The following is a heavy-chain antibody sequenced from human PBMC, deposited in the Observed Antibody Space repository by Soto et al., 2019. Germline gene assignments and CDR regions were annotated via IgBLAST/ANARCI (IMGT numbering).Heavy chain of an antibody. D-gene: IGHD2-21*01. CDR1: GGTFNTHT. CDR3: TRDRPDEAVVPVPRQHFDS. Sequence: QVQLVQSGAKVKKPGSSVKVSCKASGGTFNTHTINCVRQAPVQVLEWMGRVVPLLVIESHPQKCQYRLTIIPDTSTGTVFMELSDLRSEDTAVYYCTRDRPDEAVVPVPRQHFDSWGQGTLLTVSS. V-gene: IGHV1-69*08. CDR2: VVPLLVIE. J-gene: IGHJ4*02.